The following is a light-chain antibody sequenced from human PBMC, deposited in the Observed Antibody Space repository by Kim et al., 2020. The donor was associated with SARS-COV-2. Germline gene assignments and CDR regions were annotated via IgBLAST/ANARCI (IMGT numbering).Light chain of an antibody. CDR1: HSVSSN. CDR2: GAS. Sequence: PGQRSTLSCRASHSVSSNLAWYQQKPGQAPRLLIYGASTRATGIPARFSGSGSGTEFTLTISSLQSEDFAVYYCQQYNNWPTTWTFGQGTKVDIK. V-gene: IGKV3-15*01. J-gene: IGKJ1*01. CDR3: QQYNNWPTTWT.